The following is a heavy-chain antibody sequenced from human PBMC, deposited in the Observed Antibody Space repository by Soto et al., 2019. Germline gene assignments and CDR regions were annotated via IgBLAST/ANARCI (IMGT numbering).Heavy chain of an antibody. CDR3: ARQMAGRRLYYMDV. CDR2: ISSSSSYI. CDR1: GFTFSSYS. V-gene: IGHV3-21*01. D-gene: IGHD6-19*01. J-gene: IGHJ6*03. Sequence: ESGGGLVKPGGSLRLSCAASGFTFSSYSMNWVRQAPGKGLEWVSSISSSSSYIYYADSVKGRFTISRDNAKNSLYLQMNSLRAEDTAVYYCARQMAGRRLYYMDVWGKGTTVTVSS.